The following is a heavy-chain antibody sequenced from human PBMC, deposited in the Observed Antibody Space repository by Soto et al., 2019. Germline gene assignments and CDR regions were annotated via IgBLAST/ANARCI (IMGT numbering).Heavy chain of an antibody. V-gene: IGHV1-69*12. D-gene: IGHD4-17*01. CDR1: GGTLSSYA. Sequence: QVQLVQSGAEVKKPGSSVKVSCKASGGTLSSYAISWVRQAPGQGLEWMGGIIPIFGTADYAQKFQGRVTMTADESTSTAYMDLSSLRSEDTAVYYCARAVTTPRYFDLWGRGTLVTVSS. CDR2: IIPIFGTA. CDR3: ARAVTTPRYFDL. J-gene: IGHJ2*01.